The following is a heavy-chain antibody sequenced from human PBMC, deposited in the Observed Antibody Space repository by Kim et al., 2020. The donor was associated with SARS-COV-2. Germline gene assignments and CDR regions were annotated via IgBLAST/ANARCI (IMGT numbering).Heavy chain of an antibody. CDR2: ISYSGSNK. CDR3: AKSRMLVGITMVRGVIIKAAFAY. CDR1: GFTFSSYG. V-gene: IGHV3-30*18. Sequence: GGSLRLSCAASGFTFSSYGMHWVRQAPGKGLEWVAFISYSGSNKYYADSVKGRFTISRDNSKNTLYLQMNSLRAEDTAVYYCAKSRMLVGITMVRGVIIKAAFAYWGQGTLVTVSS. J-gene: IGHJ4*02. D-gene: IGHD3-10*01.